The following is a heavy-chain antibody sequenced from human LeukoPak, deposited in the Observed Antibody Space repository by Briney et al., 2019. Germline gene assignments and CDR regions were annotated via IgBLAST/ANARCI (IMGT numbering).Heavy chain of an antibody. CDR3: ARVFYGSGSYDFDY. Sequence: GGSLRLSCAASGFTFSSYAMSWVRQAPGKGLEWVANIKQDGSEKYYVDSVKGRFTISRDNAKNSLYLQMNSLRAEDTAVYYCARVFYGSGSYDFDYWGQGTLVTVSS. CDR1: GFTFSSYA. V-gene: IGHV3-7*04. CDR2: IKQDGSEK. J-gene: IGHJ4*02. D-gene: IGHD3-10*01.